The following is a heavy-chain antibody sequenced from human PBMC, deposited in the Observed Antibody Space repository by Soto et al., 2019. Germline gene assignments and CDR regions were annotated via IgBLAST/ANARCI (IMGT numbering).Heavy chain of an antibody. CDR2: IIGSGAVT. V-gene: IGHV3-23*01. D-gene: IGHD2-21*02. J-gene: IGHJ4*02. Sequence: PVGSLRLSCVASEFTFNSYAMSWVRQAPGMGLEWVSSIIGSGAVTYYADSVKGRFTISRDNSKSTLYLRMNSLRVEDTALYYCAKDARDTGGNSGIDYWGQGTLVTVSS. CDR3: AKDARDTGGNSGIDY. CDR1: EFTFNSYA.